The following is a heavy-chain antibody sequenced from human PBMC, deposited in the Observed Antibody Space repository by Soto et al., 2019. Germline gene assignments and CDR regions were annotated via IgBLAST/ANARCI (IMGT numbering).Heavy chain of an antibody. CDR2: ISGSGGST. J-gene: IGHJ4*02. CDR3: AKRTTGTYFDY. Sequence: EVQLLESGGGLVQPGGSLRLSCAASGFTFSSYAMNWVRQAPGKGLEWVSVISGSGGSTYYADSVKGRFTISRDNSKNTLSLQMNSLRAEDTAVYYCAKRTTGTYFDYWGQGTLVTVSS. D-gene: IGHD1-1*01. V-gene: IGHV3-23*01. CDR1: GFTFSSYA.